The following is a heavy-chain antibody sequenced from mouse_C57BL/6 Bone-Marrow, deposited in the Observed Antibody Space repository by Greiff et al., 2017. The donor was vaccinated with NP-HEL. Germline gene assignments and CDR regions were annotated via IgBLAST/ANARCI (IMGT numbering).Heavy chain of an antibody. Sequence: QVTLKESGPGILQPSQTLSLTCSFSGFSLSTFGMGVGWIRQPSGKGLEWLAHIWWDDDKYYNPALKSRLTISKDTSKNHVFLNIANVDTADTATYSCARIGLRPFAYWGQGTLVTVSA. CDR2: IWWDDDK. CDR3: ARIGLRPFAY. V-gene: IGHV8-8*01. J-gene: IGHJ3*01. D-gene: IGHD2-4*01. CDR1: GFSLSTFGMG.